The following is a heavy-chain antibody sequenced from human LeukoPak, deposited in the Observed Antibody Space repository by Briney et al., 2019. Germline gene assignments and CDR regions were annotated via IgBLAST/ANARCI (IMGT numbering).Heavy chain of an antibody. D-gene: IGHD5-12*01. V-gene: IGHV3-30-3*01. CDR3: ARDSNYSGYHYYYGMDV. J-gene: IGHJ6*02. Sequence: GRSLRLSCAASGFTFSSYAMHWVRQAPGKGLEWVAVISYDGSNKYYADSVKGRFTISRDNSKNTLYLQMNSLRAEDTAVYYCARDSNYSGYHYYYGMDVWGQGTTVTVSS. CDR1: GFTFSSYA. CDR2: ISYDGSNK.